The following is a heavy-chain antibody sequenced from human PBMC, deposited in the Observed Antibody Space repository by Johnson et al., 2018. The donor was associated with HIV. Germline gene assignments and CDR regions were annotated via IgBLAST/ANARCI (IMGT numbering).Heavy chain of an antibody. V-gene: IGHV3-30*02. Sequence: QVHLVESGGGVVQPGGSLRLSCAASGFNFNGFGMHWVRQAPGKGLEWVAFLRYDGTNKNYGDSVKGRFTISRDNSKNTLFLQMNSLRTEDTALYYCAKSRGGYSYGYDAFDIWGQGTMVTVSS. CDR2: LRYDGTNK. J-gene: IGHJ3*02. CDR1: GFNFNGFG. D-gene: IGHD5-18*01. CDR3: AKSRGGYSYGYDAFDI.